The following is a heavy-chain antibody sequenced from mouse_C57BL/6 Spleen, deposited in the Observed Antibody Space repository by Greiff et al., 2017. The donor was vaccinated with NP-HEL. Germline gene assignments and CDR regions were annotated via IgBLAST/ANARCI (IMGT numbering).Heavy chain of an antibody. Sequence: QVQLQQSGAELVRPGASVTLSCKASGYTFTDYEMHWVKQTPVHGLEWIGAIDPETGGTAYNQKFKGKAILTADKSSSTAYMELRSLTSEDSAVYYCTRWYSNYEGFAYWGQGTLVTVSA. J-gene: IGHJ3*01. CDR2: IDPETGGT. D-gene: IGHD2-5*01. V-gene: IGHV1-15*01. CDR1: GYTFTDYE. CDR3: TRWYSNYEGFAY.